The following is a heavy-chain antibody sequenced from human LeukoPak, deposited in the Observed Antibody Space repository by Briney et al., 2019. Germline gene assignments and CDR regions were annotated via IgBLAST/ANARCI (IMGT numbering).Heavy chain of an antibody. D-gene: IGHD2-2*01. CDR2: INHSGST. V-gene: IGHV4-34*01. CDR3: ARGQLTFWFDP. Sequence: SDTLSLTCAVYGGSFSGYYWSWIRQPPGKGLEWIGEINHSGSTNYNPSLKSRVTISVDTSKNQFSLKLSSVTAADTAVYYCARGQLTFWFDPWGQGTLVTVSS. CDR1: GGSFSGYY. J-gene: IGHJ5*02.